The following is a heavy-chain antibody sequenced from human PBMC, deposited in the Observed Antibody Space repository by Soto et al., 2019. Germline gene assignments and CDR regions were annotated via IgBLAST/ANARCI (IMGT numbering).Heavy chain of an antibody. J-gene: IGHJ2*01. Sequence: QVQLQESGPGLVKPSETLSLTCTVSDGSISGGVHSWSWIRQPPGKGLEWIGHIFDSGSTYYNPSIKSRLTISVDTSKNQFSLRLSSVTAADTAVYYCAREIMPLTNDWYFDLWGRGTQVTVSS. V-gene: IGHV4-30-4*01. CDR2: IFDSGST. CDR3: AREIMPLTNDWYFDL. D-gene: IGHD2-8*01. CDR1: DGSISGGVHS.